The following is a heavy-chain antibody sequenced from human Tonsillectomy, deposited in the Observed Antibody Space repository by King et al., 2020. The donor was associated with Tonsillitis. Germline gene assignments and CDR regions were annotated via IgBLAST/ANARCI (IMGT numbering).Heavy chain of an antibody. J-gene: IGHJ6*02. CDR2: IYSGGST. D-gene: IGHD3-22*01. CDR3: ASPPYYDSSGYSLTSGYYGMDV. Sequence: VQLVESGGGLIQPGGSLRLSCAASGFTVSSNYMSWVRQAPGKGLEWVSVIYSGGSTYYADSVKGRFTISRDNSKNTLYLQMNSLSAEETAVYYCASPPYYDSSGYSLTSGYYGMDVWGQGTTVTVSS. CDR1: GFTVSSNY. V-gene: IGHV3-53*01.